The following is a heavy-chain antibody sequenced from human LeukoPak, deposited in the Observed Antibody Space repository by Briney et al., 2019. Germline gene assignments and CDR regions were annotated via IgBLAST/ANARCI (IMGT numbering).Heavy chain of an antibody. Sequence: SQTLSLTCTVSGGSISSGDYYWSWIRQPPGKGLEWIGYIYYRGSTYYNPSLKSRVTISVDTSKNQFSLKLSSVTAADTAVYYCARVRLGELAFDYWGQGTLVTVSS. CDR2: IYYRGST. V-gene: IGHV4-30-4*01. CDR3: ARVRLGELAFDY. D-gene: IGHD3-16*01. CDR1: GGSISSGDYY. J-gene: IGHJ4*02.